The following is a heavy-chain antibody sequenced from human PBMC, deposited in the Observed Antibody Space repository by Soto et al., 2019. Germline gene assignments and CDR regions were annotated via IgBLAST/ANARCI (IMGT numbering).Heavy chain of an antibody. CDR1: GFTFSSYA. Sequence: GGSLRLSCAASGFTFSSYAMSWVRQAPGKGLEWVSAISGSGGSTYYADSVKGRFTISRDNSKNTLYLQMNSLRAEDTAVYYCATRIVDGYSSGHGWGQGTLVTVSS. CDR3: ATRIVDGYSSGHG. V-gene: IGHV3-23*01. CDR2: ISGSGGST. J-gene: IGHJ4*02. D-gene: IGHD6-19*01.